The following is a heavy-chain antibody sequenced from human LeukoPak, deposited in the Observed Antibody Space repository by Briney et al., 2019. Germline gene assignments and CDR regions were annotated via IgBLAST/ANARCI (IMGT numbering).Heavy chain of an antibody. D-gene: IGHD6-19*01. CDR2: IYYTGNS. J-gene: IGHJ4*02. Sequence: KPSETLSLTCAVYGGSFSGYYWSWIRQPPGKGLEWIGYIYYTGNSNYNPSLKSRVTMSVDTSKNQFSLNLSSVTALDTAVYYCARIFLGYSSGWYFDYWGQGTLVTVSS. V-gene: IGHV4-34*10. CDR1: GGSFSGYY. CDR3: ARIFLGYSSGWYFDY.